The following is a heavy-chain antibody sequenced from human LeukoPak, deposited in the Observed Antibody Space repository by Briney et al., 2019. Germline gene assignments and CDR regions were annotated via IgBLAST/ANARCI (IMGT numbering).Heavy chain of an antibody. J-gene: IGHJ4*02. CDR1: GYSISSGYY. CDR2: IYHSGGT. CDR3: ARHPLATIFGVVTPQGYYFDY. Sequence: PSETLSLTCAVSGYSISSGYYWGWIRQPPGKGLEWIGSIYHSGGTYYNPSLKSRVTISVDTSKNQFSLKLSSVTAADTAVYYCARHPLATIFGVVTPQGYYFDYWGQGTLVTVSS. D-gene: IGHD3-3*01. V-gene: IGHV4-38-2*01.